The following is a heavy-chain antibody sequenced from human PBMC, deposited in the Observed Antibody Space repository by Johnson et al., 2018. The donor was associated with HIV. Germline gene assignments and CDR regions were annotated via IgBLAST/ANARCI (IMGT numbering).Heavy chain of an antibody. Sequence: QVQLVESGGGLVKPGGSLRLSCAASGFTFSDYYMSWIRQAPGKGLEWVSGISWNSGSIGYADSVKGRFTISRYNVKNSLYLQMNSLRAEDMAVYYCARSRWADDAFDGWGQGKMVTVSS. CDR3: ARSRWADDAFDG. D-gene: IGHD1-26*01. V-gene: IGHV3-11*04. CDR1: GFTFSDYY. CDR2: ISWNSGSI. J-gene: IGHJ3*01.